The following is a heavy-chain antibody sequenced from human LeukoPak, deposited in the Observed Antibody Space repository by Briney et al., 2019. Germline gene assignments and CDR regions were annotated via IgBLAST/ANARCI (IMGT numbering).Heavy chain of an antibody. J-gene: IGHJ4*02. D-gene: IGHD5-18*01. CDR2: IYPGDSET. Sequence: GESLQISCKGSGSSFTSYWIGWVRQLPGKGLEWMGIIYPGDSETRYSPSFQGQVTISADKSISTAYLQWSSLKASDTAMYYCARSPFPRYSYGFDYWGQGTLVTVSS. CDR1: GSSFTSYW. V-gene: IGHV5-51*01. CDR3: ARSPFPRYSYGFDY.